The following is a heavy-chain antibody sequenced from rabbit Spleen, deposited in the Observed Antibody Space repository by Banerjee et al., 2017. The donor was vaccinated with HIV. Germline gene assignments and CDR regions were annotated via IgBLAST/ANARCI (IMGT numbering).Heavy chain of an antibody. J-gene: IGHJ4*01. CDR1: GFDFSAYG. D-gene: IGHD2-1*01. CDR3: VRDRANIGGDYGPYYFDL. Sequence: QEQLVESGGGLVQPEGSLTLTCKASGFDFSAYGVSWVRQASGKGLEWIGYIDPLFGSTYYASWVNGRFTISRDTNENTVSLKMTSLTAADTATYFCVRDRANIGGDYGPYYFDLWGQGTLVTVS. V-gene: IGHV1S47*01. CDR2: IDPLFGST.